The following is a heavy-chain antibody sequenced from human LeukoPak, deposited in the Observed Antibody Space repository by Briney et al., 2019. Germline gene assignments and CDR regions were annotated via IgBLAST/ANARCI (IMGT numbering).Heavy chain of an antibody. CDR2: TFYNGNT. Sequence: SETLSLTCTVSGGSISSYYWSWIRQPPGKGLEWIGYTFYNGNTNCNPSLKSRVTIPLDSAKNQFSLKLSSVTAADTAVYYCARHIYRTFYFDYWGQGALVTVSS. D-gene: IGHD1-14*01. CDR1: GGSISSYY. V-gene: IGHV4-59*08. J-gene: IGHJ4*02. CDR3: ARHIYRTFYFDY.